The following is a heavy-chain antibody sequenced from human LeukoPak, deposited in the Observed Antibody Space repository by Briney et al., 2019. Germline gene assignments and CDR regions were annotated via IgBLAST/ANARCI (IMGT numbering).Heavy chain of an antibody. V-gene: IGHV4-39*07. CDR1: GGSISSSSYY. D-gene: IGHD4-17*01. CDR2: IYYSGST. Sequence: SEILSLTCTVSGGSISSSSYYWGWIRQPPGKGLEWIGSIYYSGSTNYNPSLKSRVTISVDTSKNQFSLKLSSVTAADTAVYYCARATRDYGDRLLDYYYYYYMDVWGKGTTVTVSS. CDR3: ARATRDYGDRLLDYYYYYYMDV. J-gene: IGHJ6*03.